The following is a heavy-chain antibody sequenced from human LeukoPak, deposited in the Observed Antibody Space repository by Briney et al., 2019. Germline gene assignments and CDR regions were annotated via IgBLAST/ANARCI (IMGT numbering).Heavy chain of an antibody. CDR2: ISSSGSTI. Sequence: GGSLRLSCAASGFTFSSYSMNWVRQTPGKGLEWVSYISSSGSTIDYADSVEGRFTTSRDNAKNSLYLQMNSLRAEDTAVYYCSRLRGYSYGYADYWGQGTLVTVSS. CDR3: SRLRGYSYGYADY. CDR1: GFTFSSYS. J-gene: IGHJ4*02. V-gene: IGHV3-48*04. D-gene: IGHD5-18*01.